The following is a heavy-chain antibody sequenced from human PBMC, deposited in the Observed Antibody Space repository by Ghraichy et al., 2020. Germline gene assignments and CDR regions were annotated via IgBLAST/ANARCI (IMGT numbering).Heavy chain of an antibody. CDR1: GGSISSYY. V-gene: IGHV4-4*09. CDR3: ARLTRYCSGGSCYPAPPSFDY. D-gene: IGHD2-15*01. CDR2: IYTSGST. Sequence: SETLSLTCTVSGGSISSYYWSWIRQPPGKGLEWIGYIYTSGSTNYNPSLKSRVTISVDTSKNQFSLKLSSVTAADTAVYYCARLTRYCSGGSCYPAPPSFDYWGQGTLVTVSS. J-gene: IGHJ4*02.